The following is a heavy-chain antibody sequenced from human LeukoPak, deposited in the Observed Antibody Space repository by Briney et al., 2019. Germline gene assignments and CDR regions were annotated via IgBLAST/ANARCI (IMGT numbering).Heavy chain of an antibody. CDR2: ISSSSSYI. V-gene: IGHV3-21*01. CDR3: ARDVFGSSWYYGWFDP. CDR1: GFTFSSYS. J-gene: IGHJ5*02. D-gene: IGHD6-13*01. Sequence: KPGGSLRLSCAASGFTFSSYSMNWVRQAPGKGLEWVSSISSSSSYIYYADSVKGRFTISRDNAKNSLYLQMNSLRAEDTAVYYCARDVFGSSWYYGWFDPWGQGTLVTVSS.